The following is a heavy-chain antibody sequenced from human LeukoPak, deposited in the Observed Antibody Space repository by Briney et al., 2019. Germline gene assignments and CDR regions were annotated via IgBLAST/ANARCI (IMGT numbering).Heavy chain of an antibody. D-gene: IGHD4-17*01. J-gene: IGHJ4*02. Sequence: SGGSLRVSCAVSGFTFESTFMNWVRQAPGKGLEWVSSISSSGSFEHYADSFKGRFTVSRDNTNNTLFLHMNGLRAEDSATYYCTRDYGARDDWGQGTPATVSS. CDR2: ISSSGSFE. CDR1: GFTFESTF. CDR3: TRDYGARDD. V-gene: IGHV3-21*06.